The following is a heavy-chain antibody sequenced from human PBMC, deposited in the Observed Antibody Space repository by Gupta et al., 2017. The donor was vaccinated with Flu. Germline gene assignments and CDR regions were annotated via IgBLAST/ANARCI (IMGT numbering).Heavy chain of an antibody. CDR3: ASARIAAADAFDI. J-gene: IGHJ3*02. Sequence: QLVQSGAEVKKPWSSVKVSCKAAVVTFSSYAISWVRQAPGQGLEWMGGIIPIFGTANYAQTFQGRVTITADKSTSTAYMELSSLRSEDTAVCYCASARIAAADAFDIWGQGTMVTVSS. V-gene: IGHV1-69*06. CDR1: VVTFSSYA. CDR2: IIPIFGTA. D-gene: IGHD6-13*01.